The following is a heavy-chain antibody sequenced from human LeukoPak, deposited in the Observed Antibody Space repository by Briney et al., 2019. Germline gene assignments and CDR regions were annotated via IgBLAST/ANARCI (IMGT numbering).Heavy chain of an antibody. CDR3: ARVDSLSRPYFDY. V-gene: IGHV1-2*02. CDR1: GYTFTGYY. D-gene: IGHD1-1*01. J-gene: IGHJ4*02. CDR2: INPNSGGT. Sequence: ASVKVSCKASGYTFTGYYMHWVRQAPGQGLEWMGWINPNSGGTNYSQNFQDRVTMTTDTSTSTAYMELRSLRSDDTAVYYCARVDSLSRPYFDYWGQGTLVTVSS.